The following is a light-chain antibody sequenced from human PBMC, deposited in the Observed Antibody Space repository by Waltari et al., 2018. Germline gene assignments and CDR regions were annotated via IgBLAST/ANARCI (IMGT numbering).Light chain of an antibody. CDR1: QSVSNNY. CDR2: AAS. CDR3: QQYGSSPLYT. Sequence: EIVLMQSPGTLSLSTGDRATLSCRASQSVSNNYLAWYQQKPGKAPRLLIYAASSRFTGIPDRFSGSGSGTDFTLTISRLEPEDFAVYYCQQYGSSPLYTFGQGTKLEIK. V-gene: IGKV3-20*01. J-gene: IGKJ2*01.